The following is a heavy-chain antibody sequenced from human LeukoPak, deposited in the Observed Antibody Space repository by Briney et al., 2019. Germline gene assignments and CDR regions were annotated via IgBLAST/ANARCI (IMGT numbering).Heavy chain of an antibody. CDR3: ARELRGIQLWYFDY. V-gene: IGHV3-21*01. Sequence: GGSLRLSCAASGFTFSSYSMNWVRQAPGKGLEWVSSISSSSSYIYYADSVKGRSTISRDNAKNSLYLQMNSLRAEDTAVYYCARELRGIQLWYFDYWGQGTLVTVSS. CDR2: ISSSSSYI. D-gene: IGHD5-18*01. J-gene: IGHJ4*02. CDR1: GFTFSSYS.